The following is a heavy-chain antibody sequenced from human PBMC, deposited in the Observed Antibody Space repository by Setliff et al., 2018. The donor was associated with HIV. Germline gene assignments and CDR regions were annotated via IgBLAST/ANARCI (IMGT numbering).Heavy chain of an antibody. CDR2: IYYSGSA. D-gene: IGHD6-19*01. CDR1: RDSIRNGAYY. V-gene: IGHV4-39*07. J-gene: IGHJ4*02. CDR3: ARGGTVSADFDS. Sequence: ETLSLTCTVSRDSIRNGAYYWGWIRQPPGKGLEWIGSIYYSGSAYYNPSFKSRVTLSVDTSENQFSLRLSSGTAADTAVYFCARGGTVSADFDSWGQGTLVTVSS.